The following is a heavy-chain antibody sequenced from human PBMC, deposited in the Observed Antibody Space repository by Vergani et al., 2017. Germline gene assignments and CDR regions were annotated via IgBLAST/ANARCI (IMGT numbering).Heavy chain of an antibody. CDR2: IIPILGIA. CDR1: GGTFSSYA. CDR3: ASHEDYXFDY. J-gene: IGHJ4*02. V-gene: IGHV1-69*04. Sequence: QVQLVQSGAEVKKPGSSVKVSCKASGGTFSSYAISWVRQAPGQGLEWMGRIIPILGIANYAQKFQGRVTITADKSTSTAYMELSSLRSDDTAVYYCASHEDYXFDYWGQGTLVTVSS.